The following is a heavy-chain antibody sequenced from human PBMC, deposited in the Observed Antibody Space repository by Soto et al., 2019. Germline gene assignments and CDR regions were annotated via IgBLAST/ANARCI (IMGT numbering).Heavy chain of an antibody. CDR3: AKQRADYGSGADTFYFDS. Sequence: WGSLRLSCTVSGVTFINYAINFVRHSPVKGLEWVSSLSGSGGTTYYADSVKGRFIISRDNSKNTLYLLMNSLRAEDTALYYCAKQRADYGSGADTFYFDSWGQGALVTVSS. J-gene: IGHJ4*02. CDR2: LSGSGGTT. D-gene: IGHD3-10*01. V-gene: IGHV3-23*01. CDR1: GVTFINYA.